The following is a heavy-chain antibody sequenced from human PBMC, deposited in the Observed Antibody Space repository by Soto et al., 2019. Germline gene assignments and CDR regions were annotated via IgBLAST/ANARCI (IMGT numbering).Heavy chain of an antibody. CDR2: INHSGST. Sequence: SETLSLTCAVYGGSFSGYYWSWIRQPPGKGLEWIGEINHSGSTNYNPSLKSRVTISVDTSKNQFSLKLSSVTAADTAVYYCARGVGLLRAFDIWGQGTMVTVSS. J-gene: IGHJ3*02. D-gene: IGHD1-26*01. CDR1: GGSFSGYY. CDR3: ARGVGLLRAFDI. V-gene: IGHV4-34*01.